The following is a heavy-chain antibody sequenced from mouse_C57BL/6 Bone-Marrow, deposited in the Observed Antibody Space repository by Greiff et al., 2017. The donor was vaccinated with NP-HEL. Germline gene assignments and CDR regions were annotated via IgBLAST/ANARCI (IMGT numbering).Heavy chain of an antibody. J-gene: IGHJ2*01. V-gene: IGHV1-85*01. D-gene: IGHD4-1*01. CDR3: ARNHWTEGYYFDG. CDR2: IYPRGGCT. CDR1: GYTFTSYD. Sequence: QVQLQQSGPELVKPGASVKLSCKASGYTFTSYDINWVKQRPGQGLEWIGWIYPRGGCTKYNEKFKGKATLTADTSSSTAYMARHSLTSEDSAVYFCARNHWTEGYYFDGWGKGTTLTVSS.